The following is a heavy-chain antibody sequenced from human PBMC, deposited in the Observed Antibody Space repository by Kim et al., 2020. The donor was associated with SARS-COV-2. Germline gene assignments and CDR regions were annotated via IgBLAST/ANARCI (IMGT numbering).Heavy chain of an antibody. J-gene: IGHJ6*02. V-gene: IGHV3-15*01. Sequence: VKGRSPLSRDDSKNTLYLQMNSLKTEDTGVYYCTREGGATSAYYYGMDVWGQGTTVTVSS. D-gene: IGHD1-26*01. CDR3: TREGGATSAYYYGMDV.